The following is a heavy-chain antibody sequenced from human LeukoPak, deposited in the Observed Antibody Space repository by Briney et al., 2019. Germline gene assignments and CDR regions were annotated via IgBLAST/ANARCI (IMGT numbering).Heavy chain of an antibody. Sequence: SETLSLTCTVSGVSISSGSYYWSWIRQPAGKGLEWIGRIYTSGSTNYNPSLKSRVTISVDTSKNQFSLKLSSVTAADTAVYYCARVVWDTAMRSVHYYMDVWGKGTTVTISS. CDR3: ARVVWDTAMRSVHYYMDV. V-gene: IGHV4-61*02. D-gene: IGHD5-18*01. CDR1: GVSISSGSYY. J-gene: IGHJ6*03. CDR2: IYTSGST.